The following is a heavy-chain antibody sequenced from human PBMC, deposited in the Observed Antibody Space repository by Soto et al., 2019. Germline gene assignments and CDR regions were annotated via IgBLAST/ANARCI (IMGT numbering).Heavy chain of an antibody. CDR1: GGSISSSNYY. V-gene: IGHV4-39*01. CDR3: ARADIVVVPAGVGFDP. CDR2: IYYSGST. Sequence: QLQLQESGPGLVKPSETLSLTCTVSGGSISSSNYYWGWIRQPPGKGLEWIGNIYYSGSTYYNPSRKSRFTISVDTSKNQFSLKLSSVTAADTAVYYCARADIVVVPAGVGFDPWGQGTLVTVSS. D-gene: IGHD2-2*01. J-gene: IGHJ5*02.